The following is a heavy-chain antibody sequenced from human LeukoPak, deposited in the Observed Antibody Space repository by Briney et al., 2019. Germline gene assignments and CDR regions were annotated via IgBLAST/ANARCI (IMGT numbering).Heavy chain of an antibody. CDR1: GFIFSSYA. D-gene: IGHD3-10*01. J-gene: IGHJ4*02. Sequence: GGSLRLSCAASGFIFSSYAMSWVRQDPGKGLEWVSSISSSSSYIYYADSVKGRFTISRDNAKNSLYLQMNSLRAEDTAVYYCARDTGDGFTQDFDYWGQGTLVTVSS. V-gene: IGHV3-21*01. CDR2: ISSSSSYI. CDR3: ARDTGDGFTQDFDY.